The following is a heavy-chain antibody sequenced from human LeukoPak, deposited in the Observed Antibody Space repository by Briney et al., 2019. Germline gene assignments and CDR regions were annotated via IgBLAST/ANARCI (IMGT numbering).Heavy chain of an antibody. D-gene: IGHD6-19*01. Sequence: GGSLRLSCAASGFTFSSYAMHWVRQAPGKGLEWVAVISYDGSNKYYADSVKGRFTISRDNSKNTLYLQMNSLRAEDTAVYYCARDQLKEAVAGFFDYWGQGTPVTVSS. V-gene: IGHV3-30-3*01. J-gene: IGHJ4*02. CDR3: ARDQLKEAVAGFFDY. CDR2: ISYDGSNK. CDR1: GFTFSSYA.